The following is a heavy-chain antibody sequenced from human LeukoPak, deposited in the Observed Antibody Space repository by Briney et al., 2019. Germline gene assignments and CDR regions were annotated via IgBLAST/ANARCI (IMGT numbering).Heavy chain of an antibody. CDR2: INPNSGGT. D-gene: IGHD3-22*01. CDR1: GYTFSGFY. J-gene: IGHJ4*02. Sequence: GASVKVSCKASGYTFSGFYIHWVRQAPGQGLEWMGWINPNSGGTNYAQKFQGRVTMTRDTSISTAYMELSRLRSDDTAVYYCARGWGYDSSGNYWGYWGQGTLVTVSS. CDR3: ARGWGYDSSGNYWGY. V-gene: IGHV1-2*02.